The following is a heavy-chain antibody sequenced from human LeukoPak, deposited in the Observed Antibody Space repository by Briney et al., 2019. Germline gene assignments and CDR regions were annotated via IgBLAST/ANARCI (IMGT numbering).Heavy chain of an antibody. J-gene: IGHJ6*02. CDR1: GFTFSSYW. Sequence: PGGSLRLSCAASGFTFSSYWMNWARQAPGKGLEWVANINHNGNVNYYVDSVKGRFTISRDNAKNSLYLQMSNLRAEDTAVYFWARGGGLDVWGQGATVTVSS. CDR3: ARGGGLDV. V-gene: IGHV3-7*03. D-gene: IGHD3-16*01. CDR2: INHNGNVN.